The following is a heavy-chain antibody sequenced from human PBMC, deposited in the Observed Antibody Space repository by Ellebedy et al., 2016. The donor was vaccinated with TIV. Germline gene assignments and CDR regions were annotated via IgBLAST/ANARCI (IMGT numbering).Heavy chain of an antibody. CDR1: GFTFSNYS. CDR3: AKGRCVPFEGWFDP. CDR2: ISGSGLST. Sequence: GESLKIPCAASGFTFSNYSMSWVRQAPGKGLEWVSHISGSGLSTYYADSVKGRFTISRDNSKITLYLQMNSLRAEDTAVYYCAKGRCVPFEGWFDPWGQGTLVTVSS. V-gene: IGHV3-23*01. J-gene: IGHJ5*02. D-gene: IGHD2-2*01.